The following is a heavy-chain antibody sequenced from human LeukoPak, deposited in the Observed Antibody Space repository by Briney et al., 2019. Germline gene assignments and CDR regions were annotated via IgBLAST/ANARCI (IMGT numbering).Heavy chain of an antibody. CDR2: LSASGGST. CDR3: ARDPGVVAFHYFDY. Sequence: GGSLRLSCAASGFIFSNYAMTWVRQAPGKGLEWVSLLSASGGSTYYADSVKGRFTISRDNTKNTLYLQVNSLRAEDTAVYYCARDPGVVAFHYFDYWGQGSLVTVSS. D-gene: IGHD3-3*01. J-gene: IGHJ4*02. CDR1: GFIFSNYA. V-gene: IGHV3-23*01.